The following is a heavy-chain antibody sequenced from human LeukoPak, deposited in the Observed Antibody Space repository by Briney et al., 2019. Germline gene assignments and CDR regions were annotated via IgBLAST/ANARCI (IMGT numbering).Heavy chain of an antibody. D-gene: IGHD3-10*01. CDR3: ARDEGSGWFGELFVNWFDP. CDR2: IASNISTT. V-gene: IGHV3-48*04. J-gene: IGHJ5*02. CDR1: GFSFSSYS. Sequence: GGSLRLSCAAPGFSFSSYSMSWVRQAPGKGLEWLSYIASNISTTYYADSVKGRFTISRDNAKNSLYLQMNSLRAEDTAVYYCARDEGSGWFGELFVNWFDPWGQGTLVTVSS.